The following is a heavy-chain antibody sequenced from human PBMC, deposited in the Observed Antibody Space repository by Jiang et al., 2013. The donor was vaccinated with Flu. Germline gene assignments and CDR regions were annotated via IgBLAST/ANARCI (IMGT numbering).Heavy chain of an antibody. CDR1: GDSISSYY. D-gene: IGHD5-24*01. CDR2: IYYSGST. J-gene: IGHJ6*02. V-gene: IGHV4-59*01. CDR3: ARNGYKSYYYYGMDV. Sequence: TVSGDSISSYYWSWIRQPPGKGLEWIGYIYYSGSTNYNPSLKSRVTISVDTSKNQFSLKLSSVTAADTAVYYCARNGYKSYYYYGMDVWGQGTTVTVSS.